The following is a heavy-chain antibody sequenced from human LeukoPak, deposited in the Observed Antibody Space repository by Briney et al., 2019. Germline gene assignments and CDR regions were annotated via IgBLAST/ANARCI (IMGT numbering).Heavy chain of an antibody. Sequence: GGSLRLSCAASGFTFSSYAMNWVRQAPGKGLEWVSGISGGGSRKSYADAVKGRFTISRDNSKNTLDLQMNSLRAEDTALYYCAGDYNYVYDYWGQGTLVTVSS. CDR2: ISGGGSRK. CDR1: GFTFSSYA. D-gene: IGHD3-16*01. J-gene: IGHJ4*02. V-gene: IGHV3-23*01. CDR3: AGDYNYVYDY.